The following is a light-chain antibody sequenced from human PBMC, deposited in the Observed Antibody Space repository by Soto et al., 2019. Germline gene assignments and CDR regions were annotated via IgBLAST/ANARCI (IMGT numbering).Light chain of an antibody. CDR3: QQYNIRPLWT. CDR1: QSVSSN. Sequence: EIVMTQSPATLSVSPGESATLSCRASQSVSSNLAWYQQTPGQPPRLLIYAASTRATDVPARFSGGVSETEFTLTISCLHSQDFAVYFWQQYNIRPLWTFCQGTKVEI. CDR2: AAS. V-gene: IGKV3-15*01. J-gene: IGKJ1*01.